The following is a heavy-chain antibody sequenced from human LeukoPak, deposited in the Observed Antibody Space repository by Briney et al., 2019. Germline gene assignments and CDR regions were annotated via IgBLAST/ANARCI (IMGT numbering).Heavy chain of an antibody. V-gene: IGHV1-18*04. Sequence: ASVKVSCKASGYTFTGYYMHWVRQAPGQGLEWMGWISTYNGNTIYAQHLQGRVTMTTDTSTSTAYMELRSLRSDDTAVYYCARDIGYCSGGSCYPWGQGTLVTVSS. D-gene: IGHD2-15*01. J-gene: IGHJ5*02. CDR1: GYTFTGYY. CDR2: ISTYNGNT. CDR3: ARDIGYCSGGSCYP.